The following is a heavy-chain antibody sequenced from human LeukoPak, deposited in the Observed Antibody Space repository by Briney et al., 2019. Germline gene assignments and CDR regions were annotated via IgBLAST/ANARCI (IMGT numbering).Heavy chain of an antibody. D-gene: IGHD4-17*01. CDR2: ISGTGVFT. CDR3: ARGLTTTGFDS. J-gene: IGHJ5*01. CDR1: GFTFSSYA. V-gene: IGHV3-23*01. Sequence: GGSLRLSCAASGFTFSSYAISWVRQAPGKGLEWVSAISGTGVFTYYAESVKGRFTISRDNSKNTVYLHMNSLKAEDTAVYYCARGLTTTGFDSWGQGTLVTVSS.